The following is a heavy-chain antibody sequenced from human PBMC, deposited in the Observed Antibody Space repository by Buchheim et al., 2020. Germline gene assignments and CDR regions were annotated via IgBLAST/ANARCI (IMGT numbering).Heavy chain of an antibody. D-gene: IGHD1-26*01. CDR2: IYYSGST. CDR1: GGSFSGYY. V-gene: IGHV4-34*01. CDR3: ARARSLVGAIIPDY. Sequence: QVQLQQWGSGLLKPSETLSLTCAVYGGSFSGYYWSWIRQPPGKGLEWIGYIYYSGSTYYNPSLKSRVTISVDTSKNQFSLKLSSVTAADTAVYYCARARSLVGAIIPDYWGQGTL. J-gene: IGHJ4*02.